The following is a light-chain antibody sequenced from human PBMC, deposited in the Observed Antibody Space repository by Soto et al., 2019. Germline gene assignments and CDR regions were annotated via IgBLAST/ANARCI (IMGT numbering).Light chain of an antibody. CDR1: SSDVGSYKF. V-gene: IGLV2-23*01. Sequence: QSVLTQPASVSGSPGQSITISCTGTSSDVGSYKFVSWYQQHPGKAPKLMIDEGSKRPSGVSNRFSGSKSGNTASLTISGLQAEDEADYYCCSYAGDSAWVFGGGTKVTVL. CDR2: EGS. CDR3: CSYAGDSAWV. J-gene: IGLJ3*02.